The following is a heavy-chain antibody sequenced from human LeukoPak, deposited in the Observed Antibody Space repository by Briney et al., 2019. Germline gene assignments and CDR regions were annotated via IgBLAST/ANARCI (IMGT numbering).Heavy chain of an antibody. V-gene: IGHV3-7*01. CDR1: GFTFRSYW. J-gene: IGHJ4*02. D-gene: IGHD3-22*01. CDR2: IKEDGSEK. Sequence: GGSLRLSCAASGFTFRSYWMSWVRQAPGKGLEWVANIKEDGSEKYFVDSVKGRFTISRDNAKNPLYLQMNSLRAEDTAVYYCARDYPYYYDGMWYCDYWGQGTLVSVSS. CDR3: ARDYPYYYDGMWYCDY.